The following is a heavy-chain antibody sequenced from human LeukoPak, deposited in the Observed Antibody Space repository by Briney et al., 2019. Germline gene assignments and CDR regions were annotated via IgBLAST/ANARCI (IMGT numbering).Heavy chain of an antibody. J-gene: IGHJ4*02. V-gene: IGHV3-23*01. D-gene: IGHD1-26*01. Sequence: GGSLRLSCAASGFTFSSYAMSWVRQAPGKGLEWVSAISGSGGSTYYADSVEGRFTISRDNAKNMLYLQMNDLRAEDTAVYYCVTDRYSDSAFGDWGQGTLVTVSS. CDR3: VTDRYSDSAFGD. CDR1: GFTFSSYA. CDR2: ISGSGGST.